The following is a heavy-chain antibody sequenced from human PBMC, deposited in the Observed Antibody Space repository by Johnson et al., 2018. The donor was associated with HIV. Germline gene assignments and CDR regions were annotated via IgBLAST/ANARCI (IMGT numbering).Heavy chain of an antibody. CDR2: ISGDDGDP. Sequence: VQLVESGGGLVQPGRSLRLSCAASGFTFDDYAMHWVRQAPGKGLEWICAISGDDGDPFSADSVKGRFTISRDNSKNTVYLHMSSLTADDTAVYYCASALILDAFNIWGPGTMVTVSS. CDR3: ASALILDAFNI. J-gene: IGHJ3*02. D-gene: IGHD2-21*01. V-gene: IGHV3-23*04. CDR1: GFTFDDYA.